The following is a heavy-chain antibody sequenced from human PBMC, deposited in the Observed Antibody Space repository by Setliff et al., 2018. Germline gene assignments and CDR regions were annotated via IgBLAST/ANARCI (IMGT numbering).Heavy chain of an antibody. CDR2: ISSYNNDVT. V-gene: IGHV1-18*01. CDR1: GYILSSYG. CDR3: ARGSITMVRGVMGY. D-gene: IGHD3-10*01. Sequence: GASVKVSCKGSGYILSSYGVSWVRQAPGQGLEWMGWISSYNNDVTNYLQRFQGRVTMTTDTSTSAAYMELRSLRSDDTAVYYCARGSITMVRGVMGYWGQGTLVTVS. J-gene: IGHJ4*02.